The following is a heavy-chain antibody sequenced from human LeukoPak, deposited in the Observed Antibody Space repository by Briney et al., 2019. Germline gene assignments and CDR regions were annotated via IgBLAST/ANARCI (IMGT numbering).Heavy chain of an antibody. CDR1: GFPFSSYG. D-gene: IGHD4-17*01. Sequence: GGSLRLSCAVSGFPFSSYGMHWVRQAPGKGLEWLTIIWNDGSKKYYADSVKGRFTISRDNSKSTLFPQMDSLRVEDTAVYFCARAGGRTVLDAFDIWGQGTMVIVSS. CDR3: ARAGGRTVLDAFDI. CDR2: IWNDGSKK. V-gene: IGHV3-33*01. J-gene: IGHJ3*02.